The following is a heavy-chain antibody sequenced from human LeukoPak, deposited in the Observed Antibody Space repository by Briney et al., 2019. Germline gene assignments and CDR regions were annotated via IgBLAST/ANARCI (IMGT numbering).Heavy chain of an antibody. D-gene: IGHD3-22*01. Sequence: ASVKVSCKASGYTFTSYAMHWVRQAPGQRLEWMGWINAGNGNTKYSQKFQGRVTITRDTSASTAYMELSSLRSEDTTVYYCARDKVVADNQGEGYWGQGTLVTVSS. V-gene: IGHV1-3*01. CDR1: GYTFTSYA. CDR3: ARDKVVADNQGEGY. J-gene: IGHJ4*02. CDR2: INAGNGNT.